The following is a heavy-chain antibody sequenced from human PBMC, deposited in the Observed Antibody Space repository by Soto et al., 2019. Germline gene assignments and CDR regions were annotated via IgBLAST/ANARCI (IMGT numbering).Heavy chain of an antibody. CDR1: GGSLSGYY. Sequence: SETLSLTCAVYGGSLSGYYWNWIRQPPGKGPEWIGEINHSGSTHYSPSLKSRVTISVDTSKNQSSLKLSSVIAADTAVYYCGIYIIVYYYYHMDVWGQGTKVPVSS. V-gene: IGHV4-34*01. CDR3: GIYIIVYYYYHMDV. CDR2: INHSGST. D-gene: IGHD3-22*01. J-gene: IGHJ6*03.